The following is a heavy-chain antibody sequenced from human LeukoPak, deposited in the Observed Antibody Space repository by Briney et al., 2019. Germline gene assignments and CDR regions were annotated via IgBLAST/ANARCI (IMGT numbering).Heavy chain of an antibody. CDR2: IRSDTTT. Sequence: GGSLRLSCAASGFTASSRTMIWVRQAPGQGLDCVSYIRSDTTTEYAEYVKGRFTISRDDSKNTVYLQMNSLRVEDTSVYYCARRRGGYGDGDFDYWGQGTLVTVSS. CDR3: ARRRGGYGDGDFDY. CDR1: GFTASSRT. J-gene: IGHJ4*02. D-gene: IGHD4-17*01. V-gene: IGHV3-66*04.